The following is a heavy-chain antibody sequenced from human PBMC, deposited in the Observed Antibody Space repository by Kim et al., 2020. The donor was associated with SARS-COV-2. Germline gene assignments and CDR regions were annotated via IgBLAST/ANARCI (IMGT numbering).Heavy chain of an antibody. V-gene: IGHV3-23*01. CDR2: ISGLGDTT. Sequence: GGSLRLSCAASGFIFSNSALSWVRQAPGRGLEWVSGISGLGDTTNYADSVKGRFTISRDNSKNTLYLQMNSLRGEDTAIYYCAKDQYDYGDHWGQGTLVT. CDR1: GFIFSNSA. CDR3: AKDQYDYGDH. J-gene: IGHJ4*02.